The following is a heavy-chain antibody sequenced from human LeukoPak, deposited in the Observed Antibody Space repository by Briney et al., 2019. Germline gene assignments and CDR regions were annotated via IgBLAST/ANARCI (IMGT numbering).Heavy chain of an antibody. D-gene: IGHD2-2*01. CDR1: GYSISSGYY. V-gene: IGHV4-38-2*02. CDR2: IYHSGST. J-gene: IGHJ3*02. CDR3: ARGGMKDIVVVPAALEI. Sequence: SETLSLTCTVSGYSISSGYYSGWIRQPPGKGLEWIGSIYHSGSTYYNPSLKSRVTISVDTSKNQFSLKLSSVTAADTAVYYCARGGMKDIVVVPAALEIWGQGTMVTVSS.